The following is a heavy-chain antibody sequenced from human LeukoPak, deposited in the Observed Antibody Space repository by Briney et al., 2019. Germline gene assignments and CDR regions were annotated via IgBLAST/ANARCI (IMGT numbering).Heavy chain of an antibody. D-gene: IGHD1-26*01. Sequence: GGSLRLSCGASGFTFSSYAMSWVRQAPRKGLEWVSAISGSGGSTYYADSVKGRFTISRDNSKNTLYLQMNSLRAEDTAVYYCAKGGELLRAFDYWGQGTLVTVSS. V-gene: IGHV3-23*01. CDR1: GFTFSSYA. CDR2: ISGSGGST. J-gene: IGHJ4*02. CDR3: AKGGELLRAFDY.